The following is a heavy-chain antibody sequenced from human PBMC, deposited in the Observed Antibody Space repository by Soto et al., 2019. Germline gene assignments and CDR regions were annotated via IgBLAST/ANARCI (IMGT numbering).Heavy chain of an antibody. J-gene: IGHJ5*02. CDR1: GYSFTSYW. CDR2: ISYDGSNK. Sequence: PGESLKISCKGSGYSFTSYWIGWVRQAPGKGLEWVAVISYDGSNKYYADSVKGRFTISRDNSKNTLYLQMNSLRAEDTAVYYCARDWRKTLTMVRGYNWFDPWGQGTLVTVSS. D-gene: IGHD3-10*01. CDR3: ARDWRKTLTMVRGYNWFDP. V-gene: IGHV3-30*19.